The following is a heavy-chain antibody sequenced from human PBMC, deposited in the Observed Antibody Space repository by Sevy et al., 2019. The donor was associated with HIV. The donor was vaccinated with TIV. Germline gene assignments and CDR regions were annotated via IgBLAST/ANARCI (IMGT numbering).Heavy chain of an antibody. V-gene: IGHV1-24*01. D-gene: IGHD3-22*01. J-gene: IGHJ4*02. CDR1: GYTLTELC. CDR2: FDPEDGET. Sequence: ASVKVSCKVSGYTLTELCMHWVRQAPGKGLEWMGRFDPEDGETIYAQKFQGRVTMTEDTSTDTAYMELSSLKSEDMAVYYCTTMEYFSDSSTYLNGDYWGQGTLVTVSS. CDR3: TTMEYFSDSSTYLNGDY.